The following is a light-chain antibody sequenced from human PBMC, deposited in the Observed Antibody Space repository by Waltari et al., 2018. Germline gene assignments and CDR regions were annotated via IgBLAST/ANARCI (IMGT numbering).Light chain of an antibody. CDR2: YDD. CDR3: AAWDDSLNGPV. Sequence: QSVLTQPPSVSEAPRQRVTISSSGSSSNIGNNAVNWYQQPPVKAPKLLIYYDDLLPSGVSDRFSGSKSGTSASLAISGLQSEDEADYYCAAWDDSLNGPVFGGGTKLTVL. CDR1: SSNIGNNA. V-gene: IGLV1-36*01. J-gene: IGLJ2*01.